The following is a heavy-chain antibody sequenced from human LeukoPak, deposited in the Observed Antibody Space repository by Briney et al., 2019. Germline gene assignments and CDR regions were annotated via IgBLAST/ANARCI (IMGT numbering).Heavy chain of an antibody. Sequence: GGSLRLSCAASGFTFSHYGMLWVRQASGKGLEWVGRIRSKANSYATAYAASVKGRFTISRDDSKNTAYLQMNSLKTEDTAVYYCTRHIYYEDGFDYWGQGTLVTVSS. D-gene: IGHD3-22*01. CDR2: IRSKANSYAT. CDR3: TRHIYYEDGFDY. J-gene: IGHJ4*02. CDR1: GFTFSHYG. V-gene: IGHV3-73*01.